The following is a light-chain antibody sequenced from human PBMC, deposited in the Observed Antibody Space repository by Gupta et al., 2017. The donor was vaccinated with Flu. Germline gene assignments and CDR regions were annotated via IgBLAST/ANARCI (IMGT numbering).Light chain of an antibody. CDR2: DAT. CDR1: SSDVGAYKY. J-gene: IGLJ2*01. V-gene: IGLV2-11*01. Sequence: QSALTQPRSVSGSPGQSVTISCTGTSSDVGAYKYVSWYQQHPGKAPKLIIYDATKRPSGVPDRFSGSKSGNTASLTISGLQADDESEYYCCSYAGSYTWVFGGGTKMTVL. CDR3: CSYAGSYTWV.